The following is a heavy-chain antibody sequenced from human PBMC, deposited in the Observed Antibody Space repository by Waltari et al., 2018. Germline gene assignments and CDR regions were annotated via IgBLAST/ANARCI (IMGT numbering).Heavy chain of an antibody. CDR1: GGSISSNYN. CDR2: MQYRGST. J-gene: IGHJ1*01. V-gene: IGHV4-39*01. CDR3: GRIAFGDDGGYFQY. D-gene: IGHD4-17*01. Sequence: QVQLQESGPGLVKPSENLSLTCTVPGGSISSNYNWGWIRQPPGKGLEWMGNMQYRGSTFYNPSLESLVTISLDTSRNQFSLRLSFVYAADTAVYFCGRIAFGDDGGYFQYWGQGTLVTVSS.